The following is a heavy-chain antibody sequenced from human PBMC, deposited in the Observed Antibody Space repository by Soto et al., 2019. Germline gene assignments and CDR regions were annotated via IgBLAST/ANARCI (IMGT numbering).Heavy chain of an antibody. V-gene: IGHV4-38-2*02. CDR1: GYSISNGYY. D-gene: IGHD5-18*01. CDR2: IYHSGTT. CDR3: VRDRYSSGSEVAK. Sequence: SETLSLTCTVSGYSISNGYYWGWIRQSPEKGLEWIGTIYHSGTTYYNPSLKSRVIMSIDTSKNQFSLNLNSVTAADTAVYYCVRDRYSSGSEVAKWGQGTLVTVS. J-gene: IGHJ4*02.